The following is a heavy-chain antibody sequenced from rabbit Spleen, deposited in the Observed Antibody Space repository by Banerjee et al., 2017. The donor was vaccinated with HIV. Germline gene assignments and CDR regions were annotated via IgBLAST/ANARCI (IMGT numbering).Heavy chain of an antibody. CDR1: GFDFTSTYY. V-gene: IGHV1S40*01. Sequence: QSLEESEGDLVKPGASLTLTCKASGFDFTSTYYMCWVRQAPGKGLELIACIDTSSGDTYYATWAKGRFTISKTSSTTVTLQMTSLTAADTATYFCARGEHFSVGFSAFAIYLDLWGPGTLVTVS. D-gene: IGHD6-1*01. J-gene: IGHJ4*01. CDR2: IDTSSGDT. CDR3: ARGEHFSVGFSAFAIYLDL.